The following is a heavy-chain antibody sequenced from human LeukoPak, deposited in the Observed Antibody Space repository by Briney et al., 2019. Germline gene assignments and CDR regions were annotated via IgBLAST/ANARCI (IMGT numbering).Heavy chain of an antibody. CDR2: ISSSGSTI. D-gene: IGHD6-19*01. Sequence: GGSLRLSCAASGFTFSSYEMNWVRQAPGKGVEWVSYISSSGSTIYYADSVKGRFTISRDNAKNSLYLQMNSLRAEDTAVYYCAKGGQWLVNYWGQGTLVTVSS. CDR1: GFTFSSYE. J-gene: IGHJ4*02. V-gene: IGHV3-48*03. CDR3: AKGGQWLVNY.